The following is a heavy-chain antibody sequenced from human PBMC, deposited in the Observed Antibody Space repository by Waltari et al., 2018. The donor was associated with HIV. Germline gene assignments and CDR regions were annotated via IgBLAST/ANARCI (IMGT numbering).Heavy chain of an antibody. CDR2: INDYNDDT. D-gene: IGHD1-1*01. Sequence: QIQLLQSGAEVKKPGASVRVSCKTSGVDFYTYGFNWVRQAPGQGLEWVGWINDYNDDTRYAQSLQGRLTLTRDTSTATVYMELKSLRSDDTAVYYCAREGWEHFDYWGQGSLVSVSS. CDR3: AREGWEHFDY. J-gene: IGHJ4*02. CDR1: GVDFYTYG. V-gene: IGHV1-18*01.